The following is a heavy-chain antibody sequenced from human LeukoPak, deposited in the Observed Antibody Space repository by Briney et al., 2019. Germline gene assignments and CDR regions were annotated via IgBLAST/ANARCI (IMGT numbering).Heavy chain of an antibody. CDR2: FDPEDGVDGET. CDR3: TMTDRYAGRPLDY. Sequence: ASVPVSCKGSGCCLIDESLHWVRHPPATGLEAGGDFDPEDGVDGETHYAQKFRRRVTMTEDASTDTAYMELSGRRSEDTALYSCTMTDRYAGRPLDYWGEGTLVTVSS. J-gene: IGHJ4*02. CDR1: GCCLIDES. D-gene: IGHD3-9*01. V-gene: IGHV1-24*01.